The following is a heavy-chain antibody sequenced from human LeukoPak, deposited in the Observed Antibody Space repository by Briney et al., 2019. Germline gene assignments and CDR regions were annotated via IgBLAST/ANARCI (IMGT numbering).Heavy chain of an antibody. Sequence: SETLSLTCAVYGGSFSGYYWSWIRQPPGKGLEWIGEINHSGSTNCNPSLKSRVTISVDTSKNQFSLKLSSVTAADTAVYYCARGRGYSYGYCWFDPWGQGTLVTVSS. CDR2: INHSGST. D-gene: IGHD5-18*01. V-gene: IGHV4-34*01. CDR1: GGSFSGYY. J-gene: IGHJ5*02. CDR3: ARGRGYSYGYCWFDP.